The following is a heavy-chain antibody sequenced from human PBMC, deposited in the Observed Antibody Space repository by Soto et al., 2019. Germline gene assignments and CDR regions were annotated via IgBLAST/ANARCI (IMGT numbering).Heavy chain of an antibody. V-gene: IGHV1-69*13. CDR3: ARHLVGMGGTNGNGY. CDR2: IIPIFGTA. J-gene: IGHJ4*02. Sequence: SVKVSCQASGGTFSSYAISWVRQAPGQGLEWMGGIIPIFGTANYAQKFQGRVTITADESTSTAYMELSSLRSEDTAVYYCARHLVGMGGTNGNGYWGQGSLVTVPQ. D-gene: IGHD1-26*01. CDR1: GGTFSSYA.